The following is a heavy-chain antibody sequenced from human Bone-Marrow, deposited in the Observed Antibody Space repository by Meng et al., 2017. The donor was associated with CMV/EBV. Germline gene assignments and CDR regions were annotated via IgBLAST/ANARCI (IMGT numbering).Heavy chain of an antibody. D-gene: IGHD3-3*01. CDR2: ISSDGGLK. CDR1: GFTFTSYA. CDR3: ARDLVKKGGFRPITIFGVVYQPGDS. Sequence: GESLKISCAASGFTFTSYAMQWVRQAPGKGLEWVAVISSDGGLKYYADSVKGRFTISRDNSKNTLFLQMSSLRTEDTAVYYCARDLVKKGGFRPITIFGVVYQPGDSWDEGTLVTVSS. J-gene: IGHJ5*01. V-gene: IGHV3-30*04.